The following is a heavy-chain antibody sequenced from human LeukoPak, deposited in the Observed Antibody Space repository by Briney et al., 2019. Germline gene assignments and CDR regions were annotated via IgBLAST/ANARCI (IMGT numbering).Heavy chain of an antibody. J-gene: IGHJ4*02. CDR3: ARDLYPLVGYSSGWLTDY. V-gene: IGHV3-30-3*01. CDR1: GFTFSSYA. CDR2: ISYDGSNK. D-gene: IGHD6-19*01. Sequence: GRSLRLSCAASGFTFSSYAMHWVRQAPGKGLEWVAVISYDGSNKYYADSVKGRLTISRDNSKNTLYLQMNSLRAEDTAVYYCARDLYPLVGYSSGWLTDYWGQGTLVTVSS.